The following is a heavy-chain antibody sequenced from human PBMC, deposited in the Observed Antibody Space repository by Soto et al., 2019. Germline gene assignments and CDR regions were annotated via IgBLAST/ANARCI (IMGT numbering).Heavy chain of an antibody. D-gene: IGHD1-26*01. Sequence: QVQLVESGGGVVQPGRSLRLSCAASGFTFSSYGMHWVRQAPGKGLEWVAVIWFDGSYKYYADSVKGRFTISRDNAKNTLYRQRDSLRAEEGAVYYCAGGYSGIPHRVIDYWGQGTLVTVSS. V-gene: IGHV3-33*01. CDR1: GFTFSSYG. CDR3: AGGYSGIPHRVIDY. CDR2: IWFDGSYK. J-gene: IGHJ4*02.